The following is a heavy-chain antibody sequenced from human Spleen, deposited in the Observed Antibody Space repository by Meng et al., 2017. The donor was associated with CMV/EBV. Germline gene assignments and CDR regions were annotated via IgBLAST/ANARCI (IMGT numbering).Heavy chain of an antibody. D-gene: IGHD5-18*01. Sequence: GESLKISCAASGFTFTKHWMHWVRQAPGKGLEWVSRINGDATRTSYVDSVEGRFTITRDNAKNTLYLQMNSLRDEDTALYFCVRGHTYGDYYFYGMDVWGQGTTVTVSS. CDR1: GFTFTKHW. J-gene: IGHJ6*02. V-gene: IGHV3-74*01. CDR3: VRGHTYGDYYFYGMDV. CDR2: INGDATRT.